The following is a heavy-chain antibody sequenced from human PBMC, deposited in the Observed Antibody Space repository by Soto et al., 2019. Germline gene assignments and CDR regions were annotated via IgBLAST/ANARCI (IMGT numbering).Heavy chain of an antibody. V-gene: IGHV1-69*02. CDR2: IIPILGIA. D-gene: IGHD2-2*01. J-gene: IGHJ5*02. CDR3: ARSPDWRCSSTSCPNWFDP. CDR1: GGTFSSYT. Sequence: VKVSCKASGGTFSSYTISWVRQAPGQGLEWMGRIIPILGIANYAQKFQGRVTITADKSTSTAYMELSSLRSEDTAVYYCARSPDWRCSSTSCPNWFDPWGQGTLVTVSS.